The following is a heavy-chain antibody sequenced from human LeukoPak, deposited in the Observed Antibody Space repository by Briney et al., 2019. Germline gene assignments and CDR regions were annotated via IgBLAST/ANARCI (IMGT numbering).Heavy chain of an antibody. D-gene: IGHD3-3*01. CDR3: ARQSTYYDFLFDP. Sequence: SSETLSLTCTVSGGSISSYYWSWIRQPPGKGPEWIGYIYYSGSTNYNPSLKSRVTISVDTSKNQFSLKLSSVTAADTAVYYCARQSTYYDFLFDPWGQGTLVTVSS. V-gene: IGHV4-59*08. CDR1: GGSISSYY. CDR2: IYYSGST. J-gene: IGHJ5*02.